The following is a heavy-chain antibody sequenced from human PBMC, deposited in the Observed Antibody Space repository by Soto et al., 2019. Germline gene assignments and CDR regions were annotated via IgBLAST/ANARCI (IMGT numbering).Heavy chain of an antibody. D-gene: IGHD6-19*01. CDR3: ATVRTSYQWLVSRNYYMDV. CDR2: MNPNSGNT. J-gene: IGHJ6*03. CDR1: GYTFTSYD. V-gene: IGHV1-8*01. Sequence: ASVKVSCKASGYTFTSYDINWVRQATGQGLEWMGWMNPNSGNTGYAQKFQGRVTMTRNTSISTAYMELSSLRSEDTAVYYCATVRTSYQWLVSRNYYMDVWGKGTTVTV.